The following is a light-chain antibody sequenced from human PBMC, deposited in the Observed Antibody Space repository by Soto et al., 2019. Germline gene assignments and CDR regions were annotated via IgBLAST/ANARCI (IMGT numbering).Light chain of an antibody. CDR2: EDS. CDR3: CSYADSSTYV. V-gene: IGLV2-23*01. CDR1: SSDVGSYNL. J-gene: IGLJ1*01. Sequence: ALTQPASVSGSPGQSITISCTGTSSDVGSYNLVSWYQQHPGKAPKLMIYEDSKRPSGVSNRFSGSKSGNTASLTISGLQTEDEADYYCCSYADSSTYVFGTGTKVTVL.